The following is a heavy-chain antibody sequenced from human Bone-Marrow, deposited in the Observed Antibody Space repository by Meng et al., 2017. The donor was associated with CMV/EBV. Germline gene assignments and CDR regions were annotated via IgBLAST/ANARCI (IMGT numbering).Heavy chain of an antibody. Sequence: GSRRLSGAVFGGSFSNSYWNWIRQPPGKGLEWIGYIYYTGKTNYNPSLKSRVSISLDTSKKQFSLKLRSPTASDTAVYYCARAAPWEYYHGMDVWGQGTTVTVYS. CDR2: IYYTGKT. V-gene: IGHV4-59*01. CDR1: GGSFSNSY. J-gene: IGHJ6*02. D-gene: IGHD1-26*01. CDR3: ARAAPWEYYHGMDV.